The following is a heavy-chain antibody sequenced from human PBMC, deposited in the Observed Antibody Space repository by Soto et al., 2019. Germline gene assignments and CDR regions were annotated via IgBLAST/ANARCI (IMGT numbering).Heavy chain of an antibody. J-gene: IGHJ3*02. CDR2: IYPGDSDT. V-gene: IGHV5-51*01. Sequence: PGESLKISCKGSGYSFTSYWIGWVRQMPGKGLEWMGIIYPGDSDTRYSPSFQGQVTISADKSISTAYLQWSSLKASDTAMYYCATKSDRPSSSGGLGAFDIWGQGTMVTGS. CDR1: GYSFTSYW. CDR3: ATKSDRPSSSGGLGAFDI. D-gene: IGHD6-6*01.